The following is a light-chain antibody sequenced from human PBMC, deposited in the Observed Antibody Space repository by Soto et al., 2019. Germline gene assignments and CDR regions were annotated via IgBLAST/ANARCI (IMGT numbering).Light chain of an antibody. V-gene: IGKV1-27*01. CDR1: QGISNY. Sequence: DIQMTQSPSSLSASVGDRVTITCLASQGISNYLDRYQQKPGKVPRLMIYAASTLHSGVRSRFSGGGSGTEFTLTISSLAPEDVATYYFQNYNSAPLTFGGGTKVEGK. CDR2: AAS. CDR3: QNYNSAPLT. J-gene: IGKJ4*01.